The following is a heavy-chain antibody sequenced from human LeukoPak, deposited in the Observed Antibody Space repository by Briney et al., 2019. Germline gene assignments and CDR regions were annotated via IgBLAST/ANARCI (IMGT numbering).Heavy chain of an antibody. CDR1: GFTFSNYD. CDR3: AREKGYCSSTSCYPTAFDI. D-gene: IGHD2-2*01. J-gene: IGHJ3*02. CDR2: IKQDGSEK. V-gene: IGHV3-7*01. Sequence: GGSLRLSCAASGFTFSNYDMNWVRQAPGKGLEWVANIKQDGSEKYYVDSVKGRFTISRDNAKNSLYLQMNSLRAEDTAVYYCAREKGYCSSTSCYPTAFDIWGQGTMVTVSS.